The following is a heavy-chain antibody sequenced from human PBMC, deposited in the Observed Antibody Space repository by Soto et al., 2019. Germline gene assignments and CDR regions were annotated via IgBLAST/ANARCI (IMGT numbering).Heavy chain of an antibody. J-gene: IGHJ6*02. D-gene: IGHD3-3*01. CDR3: AKDNKPYDFWSGYYGYYYYYGMDV. V-gene: IGHV3-23*01. Sequence: GSLRLSCAASGFTFSSYAMSWVRQAPGKGLERVSDICVFVVSTFYAVSVKGCFTISRDNSNNTLFLQLISLRAEDMAVYYCAKDNKPYDFWSGYYGYYYYYGMDVWGQGTTVTVSS. CDR1: GFTFSSYA. CDR2: ICVFVVST.